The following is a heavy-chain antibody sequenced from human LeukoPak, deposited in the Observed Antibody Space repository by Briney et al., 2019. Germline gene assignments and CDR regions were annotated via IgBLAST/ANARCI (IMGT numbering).Heavy chain of an antibody. CDR3: ARTRYFDWYYFDY. Sequence: SETLSLTCTVSGGSISRYYWSWVRRPPGKGLEWIGYIYYSGSTNYNPSLKSRVTISVDTSKNQFSLKLSSVTAADTAVYYCARTRYFDWYYFDYWGQGTLVTVSS. V-gene: IGHV4-59*01. J-gene: IGHJ4*02. CDR2: IYYSGST. D-gene: IGHD3-9*01. CDR1: GGSISRYY.